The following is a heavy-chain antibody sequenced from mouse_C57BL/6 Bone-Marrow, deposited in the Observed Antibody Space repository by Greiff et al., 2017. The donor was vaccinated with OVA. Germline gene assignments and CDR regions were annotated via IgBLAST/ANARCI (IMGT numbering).Heavy chain of an antibody. V-gene: IGHV1-64*01. CDR3: ARRRDYDAYYFDY. J-gene: IGHJ2*01. CDR2: IHPNSGST. D-gene: IGHD2-4*01. Sequence: QVQLQQSGAELVKPGASVKLSCKASGYTFTSYWMHWVKQRPGQGLEWIGMIHPNSGSTNYNEKFKSKATLTVDKSSSTAYMQLSSLTSEDSAVYYCARRRDYDAYYFDYWGQGTTLTVSS. CDR1: GYTFTSYW.